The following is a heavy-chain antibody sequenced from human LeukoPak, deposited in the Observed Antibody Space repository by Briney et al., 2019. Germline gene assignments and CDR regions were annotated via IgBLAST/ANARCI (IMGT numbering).Heavy chain of an antibody. V-gene: IGHV3-15*01. Sequence: GGSLRLSCAASGFAFSNAWMSWVRQAPGKGLEWVGRIKSKTDGGTTDYAAPVKGRFTISRDDSKNTLYLQMNSLKTEDTAVYYCTTTYYYDSSGYYLFDYWGQGTLVTVSS. D-gene: IGHD3-22*01. CDR3: TTTYYYDSSGYYLFDY. J-gene: IGHJ4*02. CDR2: IKSKTDGGTT. CDR1: GFAFSNAW.